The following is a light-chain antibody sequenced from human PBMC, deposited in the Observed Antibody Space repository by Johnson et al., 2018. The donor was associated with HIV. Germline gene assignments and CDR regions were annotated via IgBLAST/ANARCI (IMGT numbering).Light chain of an antibody. Sequence: VLTQPPSVSAAPGQRVTISCSGSSSNIGNNYVSWYQHLPGTAPKLLIYDSYKRPSGIPDRFSGSKSGTSATLGITGLQTGDEADYYCGTWDSSLSAYVFGTGTKVTVL. CDR1: SSNIGNNY. J-gene: IGLJ1*01. CDR2: DSY. CDR3: GTWDSSLSAYV. V-gene: IGLV1-51*01.